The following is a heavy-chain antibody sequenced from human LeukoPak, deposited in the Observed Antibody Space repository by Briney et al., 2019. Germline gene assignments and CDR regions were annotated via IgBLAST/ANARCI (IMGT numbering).Heavy chain of an antibody. Sequence: AGGSLRLSCAASGFTFSSYAMHWVRQAPGKGLEWVAVISYDGSNKYYADSVKGRFTISRDNSKNTLYLQMNSLRAEDTAVYYCARDGYCSGGSCYSVYFDYWGQGTLVTVSS. J-gene: IGHJ4*02. V-gene: IGHV3-30*04. CDR1: GFTFSSYA. CDR2: ISYDGSNK. D-gene: IGHD2-15*01. CDR3: ARDGYCSGGSCYSVYFDY.